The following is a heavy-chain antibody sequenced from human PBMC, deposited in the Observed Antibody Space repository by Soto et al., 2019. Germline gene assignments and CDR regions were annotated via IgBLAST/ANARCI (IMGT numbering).Heavy chain of an antibody. V-gene: IGHV3-73*01. D-gene: IGHD3-10*01. CDR1: GFTFSGSA. CDR3: SSPAYGSASYYYYGMDV. CDR2: IRSKASSYAT. Sequence: EVPLVESGGGLVQPGGSLKLSCAASGFTFSGSAMHWVRQASGKGLEWVGRIRSKASSYATAYAASVKGRFTISRDDSRNTAYLQMNSLKIEDTAVYYCSSPAYGSASYYYYGMDVWGQGTTVTVSS. J-gene: IGHJ6*02.